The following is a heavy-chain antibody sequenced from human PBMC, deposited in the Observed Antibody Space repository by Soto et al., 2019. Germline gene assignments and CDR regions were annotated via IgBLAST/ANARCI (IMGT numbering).Heavy chain of an antibody. CDR1: GFIFSTYG. CDR2: IWPDGSNK. V-gene: IGHV3-33*01. Sequence: QVQLVESGGGVVQPGRSLRLSCTTSGFIFSTYGIHWVRQAPGKGLEWVAVIWPDGSNKYYADSVKGRFTISRDNSRNILWLQMNSLRAEDTALYYCVRAVGPYDYWGQGTLVTVSS. CDR3: VRAVGPYDY. J-gene: IGHJ4*02. D-gene: IGHD1-26*01.